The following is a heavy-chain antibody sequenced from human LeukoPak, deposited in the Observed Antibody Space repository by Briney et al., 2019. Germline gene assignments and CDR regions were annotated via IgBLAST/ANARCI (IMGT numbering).Heavy chain of an antibody. J-gene: IGHJ5*02. CDR2: INHSGST. CDR3: AGKYGYYGWFDP. CDR1: GGSFSGYY. V-gene: IGHV4-34*01. Sequence: SETLSLTCAVYGGSFSGYYWSWIRQPPGKGLEWIGEINHSGSTKYTPSLKSRVTISVDTSKNQFSLKLSSVTAADTAVYYCAGKYGYYGWFDPWGQGTLVTVSS. D-gene: IGHD4-17*01.